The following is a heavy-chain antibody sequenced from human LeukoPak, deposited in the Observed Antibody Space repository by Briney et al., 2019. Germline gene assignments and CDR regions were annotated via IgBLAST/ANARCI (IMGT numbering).Heavy chain of an antibody. CDR2: ISSSSSLI. J-gene: IGHJ3*02. Sequence: PGGSLRLSCAASGFTFSSYEMNWVRQAPGKGLEWVSYISSSSSLIYYADSVKGRFTISRDNAKNSLYLQTNSLRDEDTAVYYCASLPPYDIWGQGTMVTVCS. V-gene: IGHV3-48*03. CDR1: GFTFSSYE. CDR3: ASLPPYDI.